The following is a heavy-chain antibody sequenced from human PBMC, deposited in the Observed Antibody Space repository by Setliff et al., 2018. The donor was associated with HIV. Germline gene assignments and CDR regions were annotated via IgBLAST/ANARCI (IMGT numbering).Heavy chain of an antibody. CDR2: IIHSGGT. J-gene: IGHJ5*02. CDR1: GGSFSGYY. V-gene: IGHV4-34*12. Sequence: PSETLSLTCAVYGGSFSGYYWTWIRQPPGRGLEWIGEIIHSGGTNYNRSLKSRVTMSVDTSKNKFSLKLSSVTAADTAVYYCARVVITMVRGVISAWFDPWGQGTLVTVSS. CDR3: ARVVITMVRGVISAWFDP. D-gene: IGHD3-10*01.